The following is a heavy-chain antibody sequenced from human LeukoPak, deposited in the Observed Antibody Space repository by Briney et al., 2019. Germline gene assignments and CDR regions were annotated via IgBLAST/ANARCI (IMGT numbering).Heavy chain of an antibody. J-gene: IGHJ6*02. CDR1: GGTFSSYA. D-gene: IGHD5-12*01. Sequence: SVKVSCKASGGTFSSYAISWVRQAPGQGLEWMGGIIPIFGTANYAQKFQGRVTITADGSTSTAYMELSSLRSEDTAVYYCARVATIGGVNYYYYGMDVWGQGTTVTVSS. V-gene: IGHV1-69*13. CDR2: IIPIFGTA. CDR3: ARVATIGGVNYYYYGMDV.